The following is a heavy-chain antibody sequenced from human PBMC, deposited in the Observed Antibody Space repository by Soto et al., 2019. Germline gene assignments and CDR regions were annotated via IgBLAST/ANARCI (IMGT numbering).Heavy chain of an antibody. CDR1: GYTFTSYD. CDR2: MNPNSGNT. CDR3: ARGGPFRRSGSYYRWFDP. V-gene: IGHV1-8*01. J-gene: IGHJ5*02. Sequence: GASVKVSCTASGYTFTSYDINWVRQATGQGLEWMGWMNPNSGNTGYAQKFQGRVTMTRNTSISTAYMELSSLRSEDTAVYYCARGGPFRRSGSYYRWFDPWGQGTLVTVSS. D-gene: IGHD1-26*01.